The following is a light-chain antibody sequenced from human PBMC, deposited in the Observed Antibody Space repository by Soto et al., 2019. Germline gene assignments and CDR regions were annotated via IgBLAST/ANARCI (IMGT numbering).Light chain of an antibody. J-gene: IGLJ2*01. Sequence: QSALTQPASVSGSPGQSITISCTGTSSDVGGYNYVSWYQHHPGKAPKLMIYDVSDRPSGVSNRFSGSKSGHTASLTISGLQAEDEADYYCSSYATGSTVVFGGGTKLTVL. CDR3: SSYATGSTVV. CDR2: DVS. V-gene: IGLV2-14*03. CDR1: SSDVGGYNY.